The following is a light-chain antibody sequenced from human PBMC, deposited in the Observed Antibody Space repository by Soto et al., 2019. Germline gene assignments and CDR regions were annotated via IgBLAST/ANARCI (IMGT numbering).Light chain of an antibody. V-gene: IGKV3-20*01. CDR3: QQYGYSPIT. CDR2: GAS. CDR1: QSVSTNY. J-gene: IGKJ5*01. Sequence: IVLKQSPDTLSLSTEERATLSCRASQSVSTNYLAWYQQKPGQAPRLLIYGASNRATGIPDRFSGSGSGTDFTLTISRLEPEDFALYYCQQYGYSPITFGQGTLLEV.